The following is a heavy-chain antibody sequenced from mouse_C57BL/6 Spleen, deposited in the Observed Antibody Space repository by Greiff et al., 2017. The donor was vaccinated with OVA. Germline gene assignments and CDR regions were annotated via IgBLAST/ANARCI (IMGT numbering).Heavy chain of an antibody. Sequence: QVQLQQSGAELARPGASVKLSCKASGYTFTSYGISWVKQRTGQGLEWIGEIYPRSGNTYYNEKFKGKATLTADKSSSTAYMELRSLTSEDSAVYFCARGGFITTVVATDYAMDYWGQGTSVTVSS. CDR2: IYPRSGNT. CDR1: GYTFTSYG. D-gene: IGHD1-1*01. J-gene: IGHJ4*01. V-gene: IGHV1-81*01. CDR3: ARGGFITTVVATDYAMDY.